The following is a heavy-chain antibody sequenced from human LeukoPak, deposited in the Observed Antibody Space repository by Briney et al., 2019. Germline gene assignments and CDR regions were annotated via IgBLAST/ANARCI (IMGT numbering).Heavy chain of an antibody. J-gene: IGHJ4*02. D-gene: IGHD2-15*01. CDR3: ARDRVSGYCSGGTSHRFDY. Sequence: ASVKVSCRASGYTFTSYGISWVRQAPGQGLEWMGWISAYNGNTNYAQKLPGRVTMTTDTSTSTAYMELRSVRSDDTAVYYCARDRVSGYCSGGTSHRFDYWGQRTLVTVSS. V-gene: IGHV1-18*01. CDR2: ISAYNGNT. CDR1: GYTFTSYG.